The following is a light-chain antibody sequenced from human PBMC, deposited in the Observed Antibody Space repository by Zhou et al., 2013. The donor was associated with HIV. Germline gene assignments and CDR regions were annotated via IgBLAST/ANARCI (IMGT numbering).Light chain of an antibody. CDR3: QQYYSYPHT. V-gene: IGKV1-13*02. CDR2: DAS. CDR1: QGISSA. J-gene: IGKJ2*01. Sequence: AIQLTQSPSSLSASVGDRVTITCRASQGISSALAWYQQKPGKAPKLLIYDASSLESGVPSRFSGSGSGTDFTLTISCLQSEDFATYYCQQYYSYPHTFGQGTKLEIK.